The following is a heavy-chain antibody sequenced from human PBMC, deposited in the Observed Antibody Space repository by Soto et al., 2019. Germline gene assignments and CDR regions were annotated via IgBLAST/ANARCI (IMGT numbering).Heavy chain of an antibody. J-gene: IGHJ3*02. Sequence: GGSLRLSCAASGFTFDDYAMHWVRQAPGKGLEWVSGISWNSGSIGYADSVKGRFTISRDNAKNSLYLQMNSLRAEDTALYYCAKDMRDTAMVTGDHAFDIWGQGTMVTVSS. V-gene: IGHV3-9*01. CDR2: ISWNSGSI. D-gene: IGHD5-18*01. CDR1: GFTFDDYA. CDR3: AKDMRDTAMVTGDHAFDI.